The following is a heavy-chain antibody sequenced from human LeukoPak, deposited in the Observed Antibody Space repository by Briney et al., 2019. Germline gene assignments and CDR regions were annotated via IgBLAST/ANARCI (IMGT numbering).Heavy chain of an antibody. J-gene: IGHJ4*02. CDR2: ISGSGGST. CDR1: GFTFNNYA. CDR3: ASLDYFDSSDYGDY. D-gene: IGHD3-22*01. Sequence: SGGSLRLSCAASGFTFNNYAMSWVRQAPGKGLEWFSAISGSGGSTYYTDSVTGRFTISRDNSKNTLYLQMNSLRAEDTALYYCASLDYFDSSDYGDYWGQGTLVTVSS. V-gene: IGHV3-23*01.